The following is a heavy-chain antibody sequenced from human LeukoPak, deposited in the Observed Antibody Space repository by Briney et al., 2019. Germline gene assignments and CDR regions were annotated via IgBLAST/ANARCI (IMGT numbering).Heavy chain of an antibody. V-gene: IGHV3-53*01. CDR1: GFSVSNNY. J-gene: IGHJ3*02. CDR2: IYSGGTT. Sequence: GGSLRLSCEASGFSVSNNYMTWIRQAPEKGLEWVSVIYSGGTTYYGDSVEGRFTISRDNSRNTLNLQMNSLRAEDTAVYFCARGQSGDPAFDIWGQGTMVTVSS. CDR3: ARGQSGDPAFDI. D-gene: IGHD4-17*01.